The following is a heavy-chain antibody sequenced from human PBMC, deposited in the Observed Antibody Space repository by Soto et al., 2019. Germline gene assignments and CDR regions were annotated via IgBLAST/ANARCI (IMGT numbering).Heavy chain of an antibody. CDR3: VNTDIVASPDPAAFAEASDKNYYYGMDV. Sequence: GGSLRLSCSASGFTFSSYAMHWVRQAPGKGLEYVSAISSNGGSTYYADSVKGRFTISRDNSKNTLYLQMSSLRAEETAVYYCVNTDIVASPDPAAFAEASDKNYYYGMDVWGQGTTVTVSS. D-gene: IGHD5-12*01. J-gene: IGHJ6*02. CDR1: GFTFSSYA. CDR2: ISSNGGST. V-gene: IGHV3-64D*08.